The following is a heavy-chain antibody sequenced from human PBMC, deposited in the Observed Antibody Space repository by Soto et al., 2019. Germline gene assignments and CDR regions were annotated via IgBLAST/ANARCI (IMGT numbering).Heavy chain of an antibody. CDR1: GGSISSGGYY. CDR2: IYYSGTT. CDR3: ARGNCNDGSCQTDDHYYFDY. V-gene: IGHV4-31*03. J-gene: IGHJ4*02. D-gene: IGHD2-15*01. Sequence: SETLSLTCTVSGGSISSGGYYWSWIRQHPGKGLEWIAYIYYSGTTYYNPSLKSRVTISVDTSKNHFSLKLSSVTAADTAVYYCARGNCNDGSCQTDDHYYFDYWGQGTLVTVSS.